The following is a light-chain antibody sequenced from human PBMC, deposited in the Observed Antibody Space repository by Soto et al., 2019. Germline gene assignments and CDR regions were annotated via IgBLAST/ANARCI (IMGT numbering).Light chain of an antibody. J-gene: IGKJ2*01. Sequence: EIVMTQSPATLSVSPGERATLSCRASRSVSSNLAWYQQKPGQAPRLLIYGASTRATGIPARFSGSGSGTEFTLTISSLQSEDFAVYHCQQYNNWPMYTFGQGTKLEIK. CDR2: GAS. CDR3: QQYNNWPMYT. V-gene: IGKV3-15*01. CDR1: RSVSSN.